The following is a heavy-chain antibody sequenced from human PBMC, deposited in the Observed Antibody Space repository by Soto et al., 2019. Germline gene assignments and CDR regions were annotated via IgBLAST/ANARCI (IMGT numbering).Heavy chain of an antibody. Sequence: QVQLVQAGAEVKKPGASVKVSCTASGFTFTRYGFIWVRQAPGEGLEWMGWVRAYNGYTTYAQKLKGRVTMTTDPSTSTAYRELRSLRTDDTAVYYGARDGRSIAVALFDSWGQGTLVTVSS. CDR3: ARDGRSIAVALFDS. J-gene: IGHJ4*02. CDR2: VRAYNGYT. CDR1: GFTFTRYG. V-gene: IGHV1-18*01. D-gene: IGHD6-19*01.